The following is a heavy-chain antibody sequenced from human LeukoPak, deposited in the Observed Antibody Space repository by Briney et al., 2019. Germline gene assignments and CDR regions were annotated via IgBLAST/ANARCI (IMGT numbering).Heavy chain of an antibody. CDR2: ISGSGTTI. D-gene: IGHD3-10*01. Sequence: GGSLRLSCAASGFIFSSYGMNWVRQAPGKGLEWVSYISGSGTTIYYADFVKGRFTISRDNAKYSLHLQMDSLRADDTAVYSCARGGLGSWTFDSWGQGTLVTVSS. V-gene: IGHV3-48*04. CDR1: GFIFSSYG. CDR3: ARGGLGSWTFDS. J-gene: IGHJ4*02.